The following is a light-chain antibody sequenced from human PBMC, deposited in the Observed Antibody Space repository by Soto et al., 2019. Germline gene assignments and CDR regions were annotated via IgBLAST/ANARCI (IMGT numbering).Light chain of an antibody. CDR1: RSVSNNY. Sequence: EIVLTQSPGTLSLSPGERVTLSCRASRSVSNNYVAWYQQIPGQAPRLLIYGAASRAAGIPDRFSGSGSGTDFSLAISRLEPGDFAVYFCQQYGTWPLTFGGGTKVDIK. CDR3: QQYGTWPLT. CDR2: GAA. V-gene: IGKV3-20*01. J-gene: IGKJ4*01.